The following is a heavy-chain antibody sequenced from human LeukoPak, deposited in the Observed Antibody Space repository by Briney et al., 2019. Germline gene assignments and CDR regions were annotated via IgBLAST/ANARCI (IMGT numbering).Heavy chain of an antibody. D-gene: IGHD3-10*01. V-gene: IGHV3-30*18. CDR3: AKDGSITMVRGVRFYWYFDL. CDR2: ISYDGSNK. Sequence: GGSLRLSCAASGFTFSSYGMHWVRQAPGKGLEWVAVISYDGSNKYYADSVKGRFTISRDNSKNTLCLQMNSLRAEDTAVYYCAKDGSITMVRGVRFYWYFDLWGRGTLVTVSS. J-gene: IGHJ2*01. CDR1: GFTFSSYG.